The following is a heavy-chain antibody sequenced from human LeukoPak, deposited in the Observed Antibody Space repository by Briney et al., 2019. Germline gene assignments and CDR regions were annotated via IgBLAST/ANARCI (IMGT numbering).Heavy chain of an antibody. D-gene: IGHD3-22*01. CDR2: INPNSGGT. Sequence: GASVKVSCTASGYTFTGYYMHWVRQAPGQGLEWMGWINPNSGGTNYAQKFQGRVTMTRDTSISTAYMELSRLRSDDTAVYYCARVYYDSSGYPGGFDYWGQGTLVTVSS. CDR3: ARVYYDSSGYPGGFDY. J-gene: IGHJ4*02. CDR1: GYTFTGYY. V-gene: IGHV1-2*02.